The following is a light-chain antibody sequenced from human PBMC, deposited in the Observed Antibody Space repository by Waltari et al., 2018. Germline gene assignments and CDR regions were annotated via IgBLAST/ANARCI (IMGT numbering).Light chain of an antibody. V-gene: IGLV1-44*01. CDR1: SSNIGSNT. Sequence: QSVLTQPPSASGTPGQRVTIPCSGSSSNIGSNTVNWYQQLPGTAPKLLISANNHRPSGVPDRVSGSKSGTSASLAISGLQSEDEADYYCTTWDDSLNGVVFGGGTKLTV. CDR3: TTWDDSLNGVV. J-gene: IGLJ3*02. CDR2: ANN.